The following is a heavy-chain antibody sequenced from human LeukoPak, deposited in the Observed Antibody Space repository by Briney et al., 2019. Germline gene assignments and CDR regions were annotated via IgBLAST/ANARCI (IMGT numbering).Heavy chain of an antibody. Sequence: GGSLRLSCAASGFTFSSYAMSWVRQAPGKGLEWVSVISGSGTNTYYADSVKGRFTISRDNSKNTLYLQMNSLRAEDTAVYYCAKESILRFLEWFLSGFDYWGQGTLVTVSS. CDR1: GFTFSSYA. CDR2: ISGSGTNT. CDR3: AKESILRFLEWFLSGFDY. D-gene: IGHD3-3*01. V-gene: IGHV3-23*01. J-gene: IGHJ4*02.